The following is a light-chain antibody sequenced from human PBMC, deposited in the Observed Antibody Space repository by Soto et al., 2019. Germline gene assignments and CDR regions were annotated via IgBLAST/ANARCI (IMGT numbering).Light chain of an antibody. J-gene: IGLJ2*01. CDR3: CSYAGSSTFVE. CDR1: INDVGRYFL. Sequence: QAVVTQPASVSGSPGQSFTISCTGTINDVGRYFLVSRYQQHPGKAPKLIIFEDTKRPSGVSSRFSGSKSGNTASLTISGLQTEDEADYFCCSYAGSSTFVEFGGGTKVTVL. CDR2: EDT. V-gene: IGLV2-23*02.